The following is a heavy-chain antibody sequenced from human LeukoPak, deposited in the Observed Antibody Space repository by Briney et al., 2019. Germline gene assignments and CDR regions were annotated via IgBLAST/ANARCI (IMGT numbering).Heavy chain of an antibody. CDR1: GGSISSYY. CDR2: FYSGGST. D-gene: IGHD5-12*01. J-gene: IGHJ4*02. CDR3: ARVYSGYDLPGSLANYYFDY. Sequence: SETLSLTCTVSGGSISSYYWSWIRRPAGKGLEWIGRFYSGGSTDYNPSLKSRVTMSVGTSKNQFSLKLSSVTAADTAVYYCARVYSGYDLPGSLANYYFDYWGQGTLVTVSS. V-gene: IGHV4-4*07.